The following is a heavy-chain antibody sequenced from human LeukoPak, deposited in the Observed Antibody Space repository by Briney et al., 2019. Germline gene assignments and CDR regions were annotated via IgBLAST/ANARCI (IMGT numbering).Heavy chain of an antibody. J-gene: IGHJ6*02. CDR3: ARLGIGGSYSDYYYYGMDV. D-gene: IGHD1-26*01. CDR1: GGSIRSYY. CDR2: IYYSGST. Sequence: PSETLSLTCTVSGGSIRSYYWSWIRQPPGKGLEWIGYIYYSGSTNYNPSLKSRVTISVDTSKNQFSLKLSSVTAADTAVYYCARLGIGGSYSDYYYYGMDVWGQGTTVTVSS. V-gene: IGHV4-59*08.